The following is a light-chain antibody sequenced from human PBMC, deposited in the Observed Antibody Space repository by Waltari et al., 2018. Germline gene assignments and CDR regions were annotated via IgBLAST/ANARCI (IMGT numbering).Light chain of an antibody. J-gene: IGLJ2*01. Sequence: QSALTQPPSASGSPGQSVTISCTGTSSDVGAYNSVSSYQQHPGHAPNLRIYEVNQRPSGFPDRCSGSKSGNTASLTVSGLRAEDEADYYCSLYADSNNVLFGGGTELTVV. CDR2: EVN. CDR3: SLYADSNNVL. CDR1: SSDVGAYNS. V-gene: IGLV2-8*01.